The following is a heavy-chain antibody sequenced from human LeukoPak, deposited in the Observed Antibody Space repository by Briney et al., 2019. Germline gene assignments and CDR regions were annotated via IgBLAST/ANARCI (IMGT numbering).Heavy chain of an antibody. CDR2: IDSGGSTK. D-gene: IGHD6-6*01. V-gene: IGHV3-48*03. CDR1: GFTFSSSE. CDR3: ATVGRSTRPGY. J-gene: IGHJ4*02. Sequence: GGSLRLSCAASGFTFSSSEMNWVRQAPGKGLEWISYIDSGGSTKYYADSVEGRFTVSRDNAKNSLFLQMNSLRAEDTAVYYCATVGRSTRPGYWGQGTLVTVSS.